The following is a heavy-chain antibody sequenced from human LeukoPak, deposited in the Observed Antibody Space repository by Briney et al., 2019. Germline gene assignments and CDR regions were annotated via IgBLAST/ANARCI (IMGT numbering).Heavy chain of an antibody. J-gene: IGHJ4*02. CDR2: ISGGTT. CDR1: GFTISTYG. D-gene: IGHD3-10*01. V-gene: IGHV3-23*01. Sequence: PGGSLRLSCAASGFTISTYGMSWVRQAPGKGLEWVSSISGGTTYYADSVKGRFTISRDNSKNTVSLRMNSLRAEDTDCAKSVYHSGNYWGQGTLVTVSS. CDR3: VYHSGNY.